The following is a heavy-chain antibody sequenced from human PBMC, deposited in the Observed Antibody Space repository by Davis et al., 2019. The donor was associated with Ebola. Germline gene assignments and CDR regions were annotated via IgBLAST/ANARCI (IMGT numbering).Heavy chain of an antibody. CDR2: LGLSADT. CDR1: GFVFSSYV. V-gene: IGHV3-23*01. J-gene: IGHJ4*02. CDR3: VKDRFTVVVVHGGFDY. D-gene: IGHD2-15*01. Sequence: GGSLRLSCAASGFVFSSYVISWVRRAPGKGLEWVSTLGLSADTYYADSVKGRFTVSRDNSKDTLYLQMRNLRIDDTAVYYCVKDRFTVVVVHGGFDYWGQGTLVTVSS.